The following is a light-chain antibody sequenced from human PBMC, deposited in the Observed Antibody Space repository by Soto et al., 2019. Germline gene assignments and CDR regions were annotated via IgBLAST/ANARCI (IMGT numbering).Light chain of an antibody. CDR1: QSVSSSY. Sequence: EIVLTQSPGTLSLSPGERATLSCRASQSVSSSYLAWYQQKPRQAPRLLIYGASSTAISIPDRCSGSGAGKDFTLTISRLEPDDFADYYYQEYGSSPWTFGQGTKVEIK. J-gene: IGKJ1*01. CDR2: GAS. V-gene: IGKV3-20*01. CDR3: QEYGSSPWT.